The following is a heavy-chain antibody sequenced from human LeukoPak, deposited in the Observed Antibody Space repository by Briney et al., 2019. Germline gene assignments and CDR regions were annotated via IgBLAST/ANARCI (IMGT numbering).Heavy chain of an antibody. CDR2: IYYSGST. Sequence: SSETLSLTCTVSGGSVSSGYYYWTWIRQPPGKGLEWIGYIYYSGSTNYNPSLKSRLTISVETSKNQFSLNLISVTAADTAVYYCARGGPGGIVAATNSDYWGQGILVTVSS. CDR1: GGSVSSGYYY. J-gene: IGHJ4*02. CDR3: ARGGPGGIVAATNSDY. V-gene: IGHV4-61*01. D-gene: IGHD1-26*01.